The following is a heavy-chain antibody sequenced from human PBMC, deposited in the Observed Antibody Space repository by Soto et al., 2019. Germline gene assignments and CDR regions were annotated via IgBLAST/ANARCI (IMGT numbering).Heavy chain of an antibody. Sequence: PGGSLRLSCAASGFTFATYWMNWVRQAPGKGLEWVANIKQDGSEKNFVDSAKGRFIISRDNVKSSLFLQMDSLRAEDTAVYYCARGYYGMDVWGQGTTVTVSS. V-gene: IGHV3-7*05. J-gene: IGHJ6*02. CDR2: IKQDGSEK. CDR1: GFTFATYW. CDR3: ARGYYGMDV.